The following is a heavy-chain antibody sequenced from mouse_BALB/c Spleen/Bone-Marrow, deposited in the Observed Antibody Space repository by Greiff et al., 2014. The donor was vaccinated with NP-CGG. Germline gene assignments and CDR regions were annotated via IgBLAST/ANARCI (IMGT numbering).Heavy chain of an antibody. Sequence: EVQLQESGAELVKPGASVKLSCTASGFNVKDTYMQWVKQRPEQGLEWIGRIDPANGNTQYDPTFQGKATITTDASSNTAYLQLSSLTSEATAFYYCTREGHYYGPDPLDYWGQGTSVTVSS. CDR2: IDPANGNT. J-gene: IGHJ4*01. CDR3: TREGHYYGPDPLDY. V-gene: IGHV14-3*02. CDR1: GFNVKDTY. D-gene: IGHD1-2*01.